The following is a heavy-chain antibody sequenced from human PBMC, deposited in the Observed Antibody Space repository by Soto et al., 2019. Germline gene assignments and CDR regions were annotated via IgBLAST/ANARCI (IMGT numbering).Heavy chain of an antibody. Sequence: GESLKISCKGSGYIFTDFWIGWVRQLPGKGLEWMGIIYPADSDTRYSPSFEGQVTISADKSVSTAYSQWSSLKASDTAMYYCARLTSAPSLVGDWFDPWGQGSLVTVSS. D-gene: IGHD3-3*01. J-gene: IGHJ5*02. CDR3: ARLTSAPSLVGDWFDP. V-gene: IGHV5-51*01. CDR1: GYIFTDFW. CDR2: IYPADSDT.